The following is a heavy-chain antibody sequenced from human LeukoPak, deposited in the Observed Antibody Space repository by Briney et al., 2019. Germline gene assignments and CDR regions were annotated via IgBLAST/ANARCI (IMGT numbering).Heavy chain of an antibody. CDR2: IKEDGSEK. V-gene: IGHV3-7*01. CDR3: GRDQGGYNWGATY. J-gene: IGHJ4*02. CDR1: GFTFSSSA. Sequence: PGGSLRLSCAASGFTFSSSALSWVRQAPGKGLEWVANIKEDGSEKNYVDSVKGRFTISRDNARNSLYLQMNSLGAEDTAVYYCGRDQGGYNWGATYWGRGTLVTVSS. D-gene: IGHD5-24*01.